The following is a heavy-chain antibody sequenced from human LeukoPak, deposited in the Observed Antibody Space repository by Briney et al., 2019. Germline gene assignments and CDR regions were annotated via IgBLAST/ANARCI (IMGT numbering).Heavy chain of an antibody. V-gene: IGHV4-31*03. CDR3: ARDSDTGRTPYGMDV. Sequence: SQTLSLTCTVSGGSISSGGYYWSWIRQHPGKGLEWIGYIYYSGSTYYNPSLKSRVTIPVDTSKNQFSLKLSSVTAADTAVYYCARDSDTGRTPYGMDVWGQGTTVTVSS. J-gene: IGHJ6*02. CDR2: IYYSGST. CDR1: GGSISSGGYY. D-gene: IGHD2-8*02.